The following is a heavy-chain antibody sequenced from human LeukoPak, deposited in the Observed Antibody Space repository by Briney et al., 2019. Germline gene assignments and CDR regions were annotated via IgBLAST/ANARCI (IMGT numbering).Heavy chain of an antibody. CDR1: GFTFSSYS. J-gene: IGHJ2*01. CDR2: ISSSSSYI. CDR3: AKDESPLYCGGDCYSEPGQEGWYFDL. D-gene: IGHD2-21*02. Sequence: GGSLRLSCAASGFTFSSYSMNWVRQAPGKGLEWVSSISSSSSYIYYADSVKGRFTISRDNAKNSLYLQMNSLRAEDTTVYYCAKDESPLYCGGDCYSEPGQEGWYFDLWGRGTLVTVSS. V-gene: IGHV3-21*04.